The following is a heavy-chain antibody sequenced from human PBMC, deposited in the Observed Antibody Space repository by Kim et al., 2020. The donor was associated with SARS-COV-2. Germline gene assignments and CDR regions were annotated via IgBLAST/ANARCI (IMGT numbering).Heavy chain of an antibody. J-gene: IGHJ4*02. CDR1: GGTFSSYA. V-gene: IGHV1-69*13. Sequence: SVKVSCKASGGTFSSYAISWVRQAPGQGLEWMGGIIPIFGTANYAQKFQGRVTITADESTSTAYMELSSLRSEDTAVYYCAGGVQYSGYDYYFDYWGQGTLVTVSS. CDR2: IIPIFGTA. D-gene: IGHD5-12*01. CDR3: AGGVQYSGYDYYFDY.